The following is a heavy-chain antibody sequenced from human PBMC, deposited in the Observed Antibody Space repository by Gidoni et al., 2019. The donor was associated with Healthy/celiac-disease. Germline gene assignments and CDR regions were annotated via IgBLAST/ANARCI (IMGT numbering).Heavy chain of an antibody. CDR1: GFTFSSHW. V-gene: IGHV3-7*01. CDR3: ARERTIFGVVTSYYFDY. J-gene: IGHJ4*02. Sequence: EVQLVESGGGLVQPGGSLRLSCAASGFTFSSHWMSWVRPAPGKGLEWVANIKQDGSEKYYVDSVKGRFTISRDNAKNSLYLQMNSLRAEDTAVYYCARERTIFGVVTSYYFDYWGQGTLVTVSS. D-gene: IGHD3-3*01. CDR2: IKQDGSEK.